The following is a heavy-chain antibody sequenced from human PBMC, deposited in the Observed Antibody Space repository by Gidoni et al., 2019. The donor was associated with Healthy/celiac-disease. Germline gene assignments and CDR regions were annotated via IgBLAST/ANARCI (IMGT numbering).Heavy chain of an antibody. CDR1: GFTVSSNY. CDR3: ASMESSSWYQKYDY. J-gene: IGHJ4*02. CDR2: IYSGGST. Sequence: EVQLVESGGGLVQPGGSLRLYCAASGFTVSSNYMSWVRQAPGKGLEWVSVIYSGGSTYYADSVKGRFTISRDNSKNTLYLQMNSLRAEDTAVYYCASMESSSWYQKYDYWGQGTLVTVSS. V-gene: IGHV3-66*02. D-gene: IGHD6-13*01.